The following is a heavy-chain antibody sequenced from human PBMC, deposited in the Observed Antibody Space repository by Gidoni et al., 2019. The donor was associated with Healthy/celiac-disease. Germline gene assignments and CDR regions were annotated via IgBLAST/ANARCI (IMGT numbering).Heavy chain of an antibody. CDR1: GGTFSSYA. CDR3: ARVVYYDSSGYTYYYYYMDV. V-gene: IGHV1-69*01. CDR2: IIPIFGTA. J-gene: IGHJ6*03. D-gene: IGHD3-22*01. Sequence: QVQLVQSGAEVKKPGSSVTVSCKASGGTFSSYAISWVRQAPGQGLEWMGGIIPIFGTANYAQKFQGRVTITADESTSTAYMELSSLRSEETAVYYCARVVYYDSSGYTYYYYYMDVWGKGTTVTVSS.